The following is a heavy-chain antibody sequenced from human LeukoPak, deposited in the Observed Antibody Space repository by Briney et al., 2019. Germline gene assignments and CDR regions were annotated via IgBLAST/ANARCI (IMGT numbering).Heavy chain of an antibody. CDR2: INHSGST. D-gene: IGHD6-13*01. J-gene: IGHJ6*02. Sequence: SETLSLTCAVYGGSLSGYYWSWIRQPPGKGLEWIGKINHSGSTNYNPSLKSRVTISVDTSKNQFSLKLSSVTAADTAVYYCVSQLTSDRIAAAGAPSYGMDVWGQGTTVTVSS. CDR3: VSQLTSDRIAAAGAPSYGMDV. CDR1: GGSLSGYY. V-gene: IGHV4-34*01.